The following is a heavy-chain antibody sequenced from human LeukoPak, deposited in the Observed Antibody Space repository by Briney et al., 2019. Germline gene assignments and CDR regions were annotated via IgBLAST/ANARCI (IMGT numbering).Heavy chain of an antibody. CDR2: INPDGNKK. Sequence: GGSLRLSCAVSGLTFSNSWMDWVRQAPGKGLEWVASINPDGNKKYSADSVKGRFTISRDNAENSLYLQMNSLRVEDTAFYYCARDLAYSRLDYWGQGMLVTVSS. CDR1: GLTFSNSW. D-gene: IGHD5-18*01. J-gene: IGHJ4*02. V-gene: IGHV3-7*01. CDR3: ARDLAYSRLDY.